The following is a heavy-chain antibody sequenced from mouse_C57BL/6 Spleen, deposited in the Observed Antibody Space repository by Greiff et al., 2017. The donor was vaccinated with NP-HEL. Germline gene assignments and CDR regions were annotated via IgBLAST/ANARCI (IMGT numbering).Heavy chain of an antibody. CDR2: IRNKANGYTT. V-gene: IGHV7-3*01. Sequence: EVQLMESGGGLVQPGGSLSLSCAASGFTFTDYYMSWVRQPPGKALEWLGFIRNKANGYTTEYSASVKGRFTISRDNSQSILYLQMNALRAEDSATYYCARSTPYYYAMDYWGQGTSVTVSS. J-gene: IGHJ4*01. CDR3: ARSTPYYYAMDY. CDR1: GFTFTDYY.